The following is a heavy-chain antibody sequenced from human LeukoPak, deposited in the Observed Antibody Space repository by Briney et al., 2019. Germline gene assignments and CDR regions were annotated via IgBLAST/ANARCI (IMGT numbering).Heavy chain of an antibody. Sequence: ASVTVSCTASGYTFTSYGISWVRQAPGQGLEWMGWISAYNGNTNYAQKLQGRVTMTTDTSTSTAYMELRSLRSDDTAVYYCARVGAVADPGWFDPWGQGTLVTVSS. J-gene: IGHJ5*02. D-gene: IGHD6-19*01. CDR3: ARVGAVADPGWFDP. V-gene: IGHV1-18*01. CDR2: ISAYNGNT. CDR1: GYTFTSYG.